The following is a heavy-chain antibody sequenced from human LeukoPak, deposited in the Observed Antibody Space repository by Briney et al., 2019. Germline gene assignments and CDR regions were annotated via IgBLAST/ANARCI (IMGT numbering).Heavy chain of an antibody. CDR2: INHSGST. V-gene: IGHV4-34*01. D-gene: IGHD3-16*02. CDR1: GGSLSGYY. J-gene: IGHJ4*02. Sequence: SETLSPTCAVYGGSLSGYYWSWIRQPPGKGLEWIGEINHSGSTNYNPSLKSRVTISVDTSKNQFSLKLSSVTAADTAVYYCARTRLGDYIWGSYRNYPSAYYFDYWGQGTLVTVSS. CDR3: ARTRLGDYIWGSYRNYPSAYYFDY.